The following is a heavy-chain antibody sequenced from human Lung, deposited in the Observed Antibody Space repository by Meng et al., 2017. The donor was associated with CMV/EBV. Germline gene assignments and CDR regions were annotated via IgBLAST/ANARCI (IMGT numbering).Heavy chain of an antibody. CDR1: GFTFTAYS. Sequence: GGSLISCAASGFTFTAYSMNWVRQAPGKGLEWVASISSSSTYIHYGDSVKGRFSISRDNAKSSLFLQMNGLRIEDTAVYFCGSREGGYWGQGTLVTVSS. CDR2: ISSSSTYI. V-gene: IGHV3-21*01. CDR3: GSREGGY. D-gene: IGHD3-10*01. J-gene: IGHJ4*02.